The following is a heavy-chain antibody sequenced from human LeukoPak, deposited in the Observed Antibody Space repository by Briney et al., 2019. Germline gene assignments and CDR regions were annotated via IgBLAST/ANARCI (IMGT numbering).Heavy chain of an antibody. CDR1: GFTFDDYA. V-gene: IGHV3-9*01. Sequence: GRSLRLSCAASGFTFDDYAMHWVRQAPGKGLEWVSGISWNSGSIGYADSVKGRFTISRDNAKNSLYLQMNSLRAEDTALYYCAKGQTPYXXYXMDVWGQGTTVTVSS. CDR3: AKGQTPYXXYXMDV. J-gene: IGHJ6*02. CDR2: ISWNSGSI.